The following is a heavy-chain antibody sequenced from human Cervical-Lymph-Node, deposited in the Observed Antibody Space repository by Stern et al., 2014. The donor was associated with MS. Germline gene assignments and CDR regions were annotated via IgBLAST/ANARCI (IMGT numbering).Heavy chain of an antibody. Sequence: QLVQSGAEVKKPGSSVKVSCKTSGGTFSSYAISWVRQAPGQGLEWMGGIIPIVGITNYAQKFQGRVTIIADRSTSTAYMELSSLISEDTAIYYCARGQQLVNGMDVWGQGTTVTVSS. CDR1: GGTFSSYA. V-gene: IGHV1-69*17. J-gene: IGHJ6*02. CDR2: IIPIVGIT. D-gene: IGHD6-13*01. CDR3: ARGQQLVNGMDV.